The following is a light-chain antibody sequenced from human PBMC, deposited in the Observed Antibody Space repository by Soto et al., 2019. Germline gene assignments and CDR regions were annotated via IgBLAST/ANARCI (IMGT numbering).Light chain of an antibody. Sequence: EIRMKQSPSVLSPSIEDSVTLTCLASQVISTSLAWYQVKPGKAPKLLIYAASTLESGVPSRFSATVSGTEFSLTITSLQPEDFATYYCQQLFDSPITFCQGTLLEIK. J-gene: IGKJ5*01. CDR2: AAS. CDR3: QQLFDSPIT. V-gene: IGKV1-9*01. CDR1: QVISTS.